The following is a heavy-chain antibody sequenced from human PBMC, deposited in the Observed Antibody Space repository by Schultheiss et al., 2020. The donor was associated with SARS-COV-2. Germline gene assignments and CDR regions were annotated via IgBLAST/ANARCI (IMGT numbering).Heavy chain of an antibody. CDR2: IYSGGST. D-gene: IGHD6-19*01. J-gene: IGHJ4*02. CDR1: GFTFDDYA. CDR3: ARDSVAYSSGWYYFDY. V-gene: IGHV3-NL1*01. Sequence: GGSLRLSCAASGFTFDDYAMHWVRQAPGKGLEWVSVIYSGGSTYYADSVKGRFTISRDNAKNSLYLQMNSLRAEDTAVYYCARDSVAYSSGWYYFDYWGQGTLVTVSS.